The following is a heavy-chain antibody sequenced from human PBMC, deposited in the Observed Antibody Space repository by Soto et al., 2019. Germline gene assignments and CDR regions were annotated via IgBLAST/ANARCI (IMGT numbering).Heavy chain of an antibody. CDR1: GFTFDDYT. CDR3: AKDIGIAVARSYFDY. J-gene: IGHJ4*02. CDR2: ISWDGGST. Sequence: EESLRLSCAASGFTFDDYTMHWVRQAPGKGLEWVSLISWDGGSTYYADSVKGRFTISRDNSKNSLYLQMNSLRTEDTALYYCAKDIGIAVARSYFDYWGQGTLVTVSS. V-gene: IGHV3-43*01. D-gene: IGHD6-19*01.